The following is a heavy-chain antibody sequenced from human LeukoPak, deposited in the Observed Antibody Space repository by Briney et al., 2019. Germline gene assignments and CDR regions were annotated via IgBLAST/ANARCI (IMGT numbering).Heavy chain of an antibody. CDR3: ARRYYYDTSGYYLAQDAFDI. D-gene: IGHD3-22*01. CDR2: LYPGDSDT. V-gene: IGHV5-51*01. Sequence: GESLKISCKGSGYSFTSYWIGWVRQMPRKGLEWMGILYPGDSDTRYSPSFPGQVTISADKSISTAYLQWSSLKASDTAMYCCARRYYYDTSGYYLAQDAFDIWGQGTMVTVSS. CDR1: GYSFTSYW. J-gene: IGHJ3*02.